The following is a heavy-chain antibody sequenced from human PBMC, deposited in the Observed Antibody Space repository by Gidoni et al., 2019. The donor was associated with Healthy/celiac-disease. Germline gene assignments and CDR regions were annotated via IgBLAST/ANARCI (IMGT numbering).Heavy chain of an antibody. Sequence: HLQLHESVPGLVKPSDTLSLTCTVSVGSISRSSYYWGLIRQPPGKGLEWIGSIYYSGSTYYNPSLKSRVTISVDTSKNQFSLKLSSVTAADKAVYYCARLELTGTTMYVQHWGQGTLVTVSS. CDR3: ARLELTGTTMYVQH. CDR1: VGSISRSSYY. J-gene: IGHJ1*01. V-gene: IGHV4-39*01. D-gene: IGHD1-7*01. CDR2: IYYSGST.